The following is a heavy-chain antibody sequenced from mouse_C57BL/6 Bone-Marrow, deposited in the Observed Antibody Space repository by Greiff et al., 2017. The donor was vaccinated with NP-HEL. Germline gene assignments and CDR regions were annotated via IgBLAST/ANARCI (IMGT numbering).Heavy chain of an antibody. J-gene: IGHJ3*01. CDR3: ATSTVEETWFAY. CDR2: INPYNGGT. V-gene: IGHV1-19*01. D-gene: IGHD1-1*01. CDR1: GYTFTDYY. Sequence: VQLQQSGPVLVKPGASVKMSCKASGYTFTDYYMNWVKQSHGKSLEWIGVINPYNGGTSYNQKFKGKATLTVDKSSSTAYMELNSLTSEDSAVYYCATSTVEETWFAYWGQGTLVTVSA.